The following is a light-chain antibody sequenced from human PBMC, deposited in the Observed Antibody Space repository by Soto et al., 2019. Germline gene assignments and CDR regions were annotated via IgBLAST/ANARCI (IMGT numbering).Light chain of an antibody. Sequence: EIVLTQSPATLSLSPGERATLSCRASQSVSSYLAWYQQKPGQAPRLLIYDASNRATGIPARFSGSGSGTDFPLTISSLEPEDFAVYYCQQRSNWPRTFGQGTKVEI. CDR3: QQRSNWPRT. CDR1: QSVSSY. V-gene: IGKV3-11*01. J-gene: IGKJ1*01. CDR2: DAS.